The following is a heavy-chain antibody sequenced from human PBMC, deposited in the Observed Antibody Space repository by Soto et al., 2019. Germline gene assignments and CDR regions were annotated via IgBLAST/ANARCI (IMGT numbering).Heavy chain of an antibody. V-gene: IGHV3-33*01. CDR2: IWYDGSNK. CDR1: GFTFSSYG. J-gene: IGHJ6*02. D-gene: IGHD3-3*01. Sequence: QVQLVESGGGVVQPGRSLRLSCAASGFTFSSYGMHWVRQAPGKGLEWVAAIWYDGSNKYYADSVKGRFTISRDNSKNTLYLQMNSLRDEDTAVYYCARFLDVDGAGYYYYSGMDVWGQGTTVTVSS. CDR3: ARFLDVDGAGYYYYSGMDV.